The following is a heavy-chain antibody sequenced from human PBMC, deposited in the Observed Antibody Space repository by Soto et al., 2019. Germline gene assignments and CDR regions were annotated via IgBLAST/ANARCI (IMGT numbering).Heavy chain of an antibody. J-gene: IGHJ4*02. CDR3: VHHGGDPYYHDF. Sequence: QVQLQESGPGLVNPSGTLSLTCAVSGGSLSSSSWWSWVRQPPGKALEWLGEIYYSGSTKYNPSLNSRVTISADQSKNDFSLRLSSVTAADTAVYYCVHHGGDPYYHDFWGQGMLVTVPS. CDR2: IYYSGST. D-gene: IGHD4-17*01. V-gene: IGHV4-4*02. CDR1: GGSLSSSSW.